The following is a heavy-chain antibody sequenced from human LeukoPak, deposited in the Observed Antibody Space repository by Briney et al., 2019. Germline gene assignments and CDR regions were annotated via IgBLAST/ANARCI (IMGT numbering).Heavy chain of an antibody. V-gene: IGHV3-23*01. Sequence: GGSLRLSCAASGFTFSSYGMGWVRQAPGKGLEWVSSISATGGSTYYADSVMGRFTISRDNSKNTLYLQMSSLRAEDTALYHCAKDKYFDSSGYKFDYWGQGTLVTVSS. CDR1: GFTFSSYG. CDR3: AKDKYFDSSGYKFDY. D-gene: IGHD3-22*01. CDR2: ISATGGST. J-gene: IGHJ4*02.